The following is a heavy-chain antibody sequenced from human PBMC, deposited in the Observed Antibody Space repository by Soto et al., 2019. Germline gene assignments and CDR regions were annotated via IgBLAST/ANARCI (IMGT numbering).Heavy chain of an antibody. V-gene: IGHV1-46*01. CDR1: GYTFSSYY. Sequence: QVQLVQSGAEVKKPGASVKVSCKASGYTFSSYYIHWVRQAPGQGLEWIGIINPNGGSTNYAQNFKGRLPVTRETSPGTSYMDLSPLTSDDTAKYFCARSLGTGDCRGQGTLVTVSS. J-gene: IGHJ4*02. CDR3: ARSLGTGDC. CDR2: INPNGGST. D-gene: IGHD1-1*01.